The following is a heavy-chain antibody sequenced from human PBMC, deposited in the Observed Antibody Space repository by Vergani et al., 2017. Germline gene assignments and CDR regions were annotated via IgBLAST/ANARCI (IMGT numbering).Heavy chain of an antibody. CDR1: GFTFSNFG. D-gene: IGHD3-22*01. CDR3: ARDHDYSSGPGI. CDR2: IRQDGSNK. V-gene: IGHV3-30*02. Sequence: QVQLVESGGGVVQPGGSLRLSCAASGFTFSNFGFHWVRQTPGKGLEWLAFIRQDGSNKNYVDSVKGRFSISRDNSKNTVYLQLNSLRVEDSAIYYCARDHDYSSGPGIWGQGTLVTVSS. J-gene: IGHJ4*02.